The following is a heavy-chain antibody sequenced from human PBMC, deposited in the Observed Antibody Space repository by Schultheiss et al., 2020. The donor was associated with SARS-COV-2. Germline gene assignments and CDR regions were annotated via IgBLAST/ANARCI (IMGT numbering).Heavy chain of an antibody. CDR1: GFTFSSYA. Sequence: GGSLRLSCAASGFTFSSYAMSWVRQAPGKGLEWVSVIGTAGDTYYPGSVKGRFTISRENAKKSLYLQMNSLRAEDTALYYCAKGSIHYYDSSGYLDWWGQGTLVTVSS. V-gene: IGHV3-13*01. CDR3: AKGSIHYYDSSGYLDW. D-gene: IGHD3-22*01. J-gene: IGHJ4*02. CDR2: IGTAGDT.